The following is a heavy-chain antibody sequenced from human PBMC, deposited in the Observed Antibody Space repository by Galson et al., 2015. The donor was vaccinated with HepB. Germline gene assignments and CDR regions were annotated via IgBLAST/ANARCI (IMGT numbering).Heavy chain of an antibody. CDR1: GYNFNRYW. CDR3: VRRRRQLLNVDTDY. Sequence: QSGAEVKMPGEFLKISCKTSGYNFNRYWIAWVRQMPGKGLEWMGIIYPTDADTRYSPSFQGQVSISADKSTATAYLQWSSLKASDTAIYFCVRRRRQLLNVDTDYGGQGTLVTVSS. J-gene: IGHJ4*01. CDR2: IYPTDADT. D-gene: IGHD2-2*01. V-gene: IGHV5-51*01.